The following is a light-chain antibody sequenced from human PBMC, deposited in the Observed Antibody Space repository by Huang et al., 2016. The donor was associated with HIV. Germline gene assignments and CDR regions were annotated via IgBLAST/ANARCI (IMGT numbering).Light chain of an antibody. CDR1: QGISKS. V-gene: IGKV1-NL1*01. Sequence: DIQMTQSPSSLAASVGDRVTIICRASQGISKSLAWYQQKPGKAPKLLLDATSKLESGVPSRFSGSGSGTHYTLTISTLQPEDLATYYCQQYQSVPWTFGQGTKVA. J-gene: IGKJ1*01. CDR3: QQYQSVPWT. CDR2: ATS.